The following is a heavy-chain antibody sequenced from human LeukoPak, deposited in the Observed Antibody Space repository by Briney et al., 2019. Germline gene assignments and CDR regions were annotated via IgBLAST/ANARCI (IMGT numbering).Heavy chain of an antibody. CDR1: GFTFSSYA. D-gene: IGHD3-22*01. V-gene: IGHV3-23*01. J-gene: IGHJ4*02. CDR2: ISGSGGST. Sequence: PGGSLRLSCAASGFTFSSYAMSWVRQAPGKGLEWVSAISGSGGSTYYADSVKGRFTISRDNSKNTLYLQMNSLRAEDTAVYYCAEKADLYYYDSSGYLGYYFDYWGQGTLVTVSS. CDR3: AEKADLYYYDSSGYLGYYFDY.